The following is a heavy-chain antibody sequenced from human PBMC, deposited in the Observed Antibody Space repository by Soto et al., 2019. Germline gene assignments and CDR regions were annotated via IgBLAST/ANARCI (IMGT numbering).Heavy chain of an antibody. CDR1: GFTFSSYA. V-gene: IGHV3-23*01. J-gene: IGHJ4*02. CDR2: ISGSGGST. CDR3: AKPGPDYGDTPTPNAPNYFDY. Sequence: GGSLRLSCAASGFTFSSYAMSWVRQAPGKGLEWVSAISGSGGSTYYADSVKGRFTISRDNSKNTLYLQMNSLRAEDTAVYYCAKPGPDYGDTPTPNAPNYFDYWGQGTLVTVSS. D-gene: IGHD4-17*01.